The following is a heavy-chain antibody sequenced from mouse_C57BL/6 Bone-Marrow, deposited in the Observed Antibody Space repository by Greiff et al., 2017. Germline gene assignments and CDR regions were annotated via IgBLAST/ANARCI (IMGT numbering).Heavy chain of an antibody. D-gene: IGHD4-1*01. J-gene: IGHJ4*01. V-gene: IGHV1-82*01. CDR2: IYPGDGDT. Sequence: VQLQQSGPELVKPGASVKISCKASGYAFSSSWMNWVKQRPGKGLEWIGRIYPGDGDTNYNGKFKGKATLTADKSSSTAYMQLSSLTSEDSAVYFCGEGAWDNARDYWGQGTSVTVSS. CDR1: GYAFSSSW. CDR3: GEGAWDNARDY.